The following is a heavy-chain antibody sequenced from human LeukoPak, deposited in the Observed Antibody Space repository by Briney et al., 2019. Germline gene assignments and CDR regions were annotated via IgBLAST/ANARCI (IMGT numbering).Heavy chain of an antibody. CDR3: AREGGDYAQYYYYGMDV. V-gene: IGHV4-4*02. CDR1: GGSISSSNW. Sequence: PSETLSLTCAVSGGSISSSNWWSWVRQPPGKGLEWIGEIYHSGSTNYNPSLKSRVTISVGRSKNQFSLKLSSVTAADTAVYYCAREGGDYAQYYYYGMDVWGQGTTVTVSS. D-gene: IGHD4-17*01. CDR2: IYHSGST. J-gene: IGHJ6*02.